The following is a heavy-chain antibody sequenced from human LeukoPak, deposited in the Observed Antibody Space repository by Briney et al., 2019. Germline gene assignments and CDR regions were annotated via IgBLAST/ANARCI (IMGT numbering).Heavy chain of an antibody. Sequence: GGPLRLSCAASGFTFSSYCMTWVRQAPGKGLEWVSYISGNSSTIYYADSVKGRFTISRDNSKNALFLQMNSLRVEDTAVYYCARRGYPNSKARDAYDLWGQGTIVTVSS. D-gene: IGHD5-12*01. V-gene: IGHV3-48*04. CDR3: ARRGYPNSKARDAYDL. J-gene: IGHJ3*01. CDR1: GFTFSSYC. CDR2: ISGNSSTI.